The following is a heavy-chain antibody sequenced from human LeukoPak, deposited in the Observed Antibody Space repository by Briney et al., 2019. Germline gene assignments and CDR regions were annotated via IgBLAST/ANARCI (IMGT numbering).Heavy chain of an antibody. CDR2: ISYDGSNK. CDR3: ARGSVAGTKGNFDY. Sequence: GGSLRLSCAASGFTFSYYAMHWVRQAPGKGLEWVAVISYDGSNKYYADSVKGRFTISRDNSKNTLSLQMHSLRAEDTAVYYCARGSVAGTKGNFDYWGQGTLVTVSS. V-gene: IGHV3-30-3*01. CDR1: GFTFSYYA. D-gene: IGHD6-19*01. J-gene: IGHJ4*02.